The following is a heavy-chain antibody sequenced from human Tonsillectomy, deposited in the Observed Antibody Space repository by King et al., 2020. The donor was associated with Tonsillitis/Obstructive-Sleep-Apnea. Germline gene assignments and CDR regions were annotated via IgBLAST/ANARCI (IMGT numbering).Heavy chain of an antibody. CDR2: IYPGDSDT. D-gene: IGHD4-23*01. Sequence: QLVQSGAEVKKPGESLKISCQGSGYRFTSYWIAWVRQVPGKGLDWMGIIYPGDSDTRYSPSFQGQVTISADRSIDTAYLQWGSLRASDTAMYYCARLDNTGNSLLFGWHFDLWGRGTLVTVSS. V-gene: IGHV5-51*01. J-gene: IGHJ2*01. CDR3: ARLDNTGNSLLFGWHFDL. CDR1: GYRFTSYW.